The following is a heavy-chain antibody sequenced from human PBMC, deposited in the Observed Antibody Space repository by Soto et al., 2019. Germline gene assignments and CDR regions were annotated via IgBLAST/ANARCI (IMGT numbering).Heavy chain of an antibody. V-gene: IGHV4-59*01. D-gene: IGHD6-13*01. CDR2: LYYSGST. CDR3: ARHRSSWQPQALSFDC. CDR1: GGSITSYY. Sequence: SETLSLTCTVSGGSITSYYWSWIRQPPGKGLEWIGYLYYSGSTDYNPSLKSRVTMSVDTSKNQFSLKLRSVTAADTAVYYCARHRSSWQPQALSFDCWGQGTLVTVYS. J-gene: IGHJ4*02.